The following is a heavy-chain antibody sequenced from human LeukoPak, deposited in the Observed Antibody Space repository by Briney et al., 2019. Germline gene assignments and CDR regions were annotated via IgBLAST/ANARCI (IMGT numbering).Heavy chain of an antibody. V-gene: IGHV1-2*02. CDR2: INPNSGGT. CDR3: AREMTNDEASDY. Sequence: ASVTVSCKASGYTFTGYYMHWVRQAPGQGLEWMGWINPNSGGTNYAQKFQGRVTMTRDTSISIAYMELSRLRSDDTAVYYCAREMTNDEASDYWGQGTLVTVSS. J-gene: IGHJ4*02. CDR1: GYTFTGYY.